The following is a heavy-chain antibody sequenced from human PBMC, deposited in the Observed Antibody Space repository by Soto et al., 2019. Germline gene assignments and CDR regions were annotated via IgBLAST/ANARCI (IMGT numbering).Heavy chain of an antibody. CDR1: GGTFSNYG. J-gene: IGHJ4*02. V-gene: IGHV1-69*01. CDR2: IIPIFGTA. Sequence: QVQLVQSGAEVKKPGSSVKVSCKASGGTFSNYGVNWVRQAPGQGLEWMGGIIPIFGTAKYAQKFQGRVTITADDSTRTAYMELRSLRSEDTAVYYCARDGTLYDSSAYYYLYWGQGTLVTVSS. D-gene: IGHD3-22*01. CDR3: ARDGTLYDSSAYYYLY.